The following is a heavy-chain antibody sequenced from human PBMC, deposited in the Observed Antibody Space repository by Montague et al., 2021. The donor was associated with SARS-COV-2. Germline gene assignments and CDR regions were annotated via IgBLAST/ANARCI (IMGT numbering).Heavy chain of an antibody. CDR2: IYYSGST. CDR1: GGSISSSSYY. CDR3: ARQGDQLLLEYWFDP. V-gene: IGHV4-39*01. J-gene: IGHJ5*02. D-gene: IGHD2-2*01. Sequence: SETLSLTCTVSGGSISSSSYYWGWIRQPPGKGLEWIGSIYYSGSTYYNPSLKSRVTISVDTSKNQFSLKLSSVTAADTAVYYWARQGDQLLLEYWFDPWGQGTLVTVSS.